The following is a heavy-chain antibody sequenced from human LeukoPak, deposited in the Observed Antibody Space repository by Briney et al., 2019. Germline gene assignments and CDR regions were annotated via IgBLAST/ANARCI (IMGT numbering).Heavy chain of an antibody. D-gene: IGHD2-15*01. J-gene: IGHJ6*02. CDR3: ALGYCSGGSCYSWYYYYGMDV. CDR1: GGTFSSYA. CDR2: ISAYNGNT. V-gene: IGHV1-18*01. Sequence: ASVKVSCKASGGTFSSYAISWVRQAPGQGLEGRGWISAYNGNTNYAQKLQGRVTMTTDTSTSTAYMELRSLRSDDTAVYYCALGYCSGGSCYSWYYYYGMDVWGQGTTVTVSS.